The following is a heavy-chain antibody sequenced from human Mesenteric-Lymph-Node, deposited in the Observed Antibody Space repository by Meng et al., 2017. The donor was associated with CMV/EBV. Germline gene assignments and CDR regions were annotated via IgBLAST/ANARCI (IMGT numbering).Heavy chain of an antibody. V-gene: IGHV4-59*12. CDR2: IYYNGST. J-gene: IGHJ4*02. D-gene: IGHD6-13*01. CDR1: GGSISNYY. Sequence: SETLSLTCTVSGGSISNYYWTWIRQPPGKGLEWIGYIYYNGSTNYTPSLKSRVTISVDTSKNQFSLKLSSVTAADTAVYYCARDGGYSSSWYVLYWGQGTLVTVSS. CDR3: ARDGGYSSSWYVLY.